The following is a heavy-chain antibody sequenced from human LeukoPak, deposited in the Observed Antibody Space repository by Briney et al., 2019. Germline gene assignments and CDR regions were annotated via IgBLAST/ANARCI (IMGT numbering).Heavy chain of an antibody. CDR2: VYYSGST. CDR1: GGSVSGYY. CDR3: ARIHRYCSGGACYVLDN. Sequence: SETLSLTCVVSGGSVSGYYWGWIRQPPGRGLEWIGYVYYSGSTDYNPSFKSRITISVDTSRNQFSLQLSSVTAADTAVYYCARIHRYCSGGACYVLDNWGQGTLVAVSS. V-gene: IGHV4-59*02. J-gene: IGHJ4*02. D-gene: IGHD2-15*01.